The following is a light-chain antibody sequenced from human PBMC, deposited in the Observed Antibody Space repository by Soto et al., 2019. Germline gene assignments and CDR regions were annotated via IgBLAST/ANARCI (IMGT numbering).Light chain of an antibody. CDR2: DVS. CDR1: SSDVGGYNY. CDR3: GSYTTNNTCQIV. V-gene: IGLV2-14*01. Sequence: QSVLTQPASVSGSPGQSITISCTGTSSDVGGYNYVSWYQQHPGKAPKFMIYDVSNRPSGVSNRFSGSKSGNTASLTISGLQAEDDADYYSGSYTTNNTCQIVFGTGTKVTVL. J-gene: IGLJ1*01.